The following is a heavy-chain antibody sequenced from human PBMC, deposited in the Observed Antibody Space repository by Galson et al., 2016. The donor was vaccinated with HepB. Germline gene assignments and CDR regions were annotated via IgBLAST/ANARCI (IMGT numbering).Heavy chain of an antibody. V-gene: IGHV3-11*01. CDR3: ARDGRSLSYYGSWSGWSWFDP. CDR1: GFSFSESY. J-gene: IGHJ5*02. Sequence: SLRLSCAASGFSFSESYMSWIRQAPGKGLEWISYISRGGSIKYYADSVKGRFTISRDNAKNSLHLQMNSLRAEDTAVYYCARDGRSLSYYGSWSGWSWFDPWGQGTLVTVSS. D-gene: IGHD3-3*01. CDR2: ISRGGSIK.